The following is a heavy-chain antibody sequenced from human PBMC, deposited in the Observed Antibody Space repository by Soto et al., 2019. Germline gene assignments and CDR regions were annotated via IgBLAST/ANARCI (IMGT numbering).Heavy chain of an antibody. Sequence: QVQLQQWGAGLLKPSETLSLTCAVYGGSFSTYYWSWIRQPPGKGLEWIGDINRSGSTNYNPSLKSRVTISVDTSKNQFSLKLSSVTAADTAVYYSARAWGGVPDFWGQRTLVTVSS. CDR3: ARAWGGVPDF. D-gene: IGHD3-16*01. J-gene: IGHJ4*02. CDR1: GGSFSTYY. CDR2: INRSGST. V-gene: IGHV4-34*01.